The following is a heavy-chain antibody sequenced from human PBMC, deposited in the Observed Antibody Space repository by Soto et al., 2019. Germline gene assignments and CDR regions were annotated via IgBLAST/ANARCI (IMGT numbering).Heavy chain of an antibody. Sequence: QVQLQESGPGLVKPSQTLSLTCTVSGGSISSGDYYWSWIRQPPGKGLEWIGYIYYSGSTYYNPSLKSRVTISVDTSKNQFSLKLSSVTAADTAVYYSARDLRSRLRYYYYYGMDVWGQGTTVTVSS. CDR1: GGSISSGDYY. CDR2: IYYSGST. CDR3: ARDLRSRLRYYYYYGMDV. V-gene: IGHV4-30-4*01. J-gene: IGHJ6*02.